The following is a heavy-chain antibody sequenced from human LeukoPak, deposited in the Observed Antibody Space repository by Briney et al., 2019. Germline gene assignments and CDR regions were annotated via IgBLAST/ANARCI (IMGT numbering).Heavy chain of an antibody. CDR2: IIPMFETQ. CDR3: ARDKNSGECVSNSCYGVWPLDI. D-gene: IGHD2-2*01. J-gene: IGHJ3*02. V-gene: IGHV1-69*05. Sequence: ASVKVSCKASGGTFSINAITWVRQAPGQGLEWMGGIIPMFETQKYTQKFQGRVTIATDESTNTAYMELSSLRSEDTAVYYCARDKNSGECVSNSCYGVWPLDIWGQGTMVTVSS. CDR1: GGTFSINA.